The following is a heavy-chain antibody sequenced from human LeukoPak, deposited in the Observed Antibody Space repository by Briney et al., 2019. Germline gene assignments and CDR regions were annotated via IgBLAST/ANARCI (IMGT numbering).Heavy chain of an antibody. J-gene: IGHJ4*02. V-gene: IGHV3-33*01. CDR3: ARELFGSGSCPDY. D-gene: IGHD3-10*01. CDR1: GFTLSSYS. CDR2: VWHDGSNT. Sequence: GRSLSPSCTAPGFTLSSYSIRWIRQAPGKGLGWVAFVWHDGSNTFHADSVKGRFTISRDNSKNTVYLQMNSLRAEDTAVYYCARELFGSGSCPDYWGQGTLVTVSS.